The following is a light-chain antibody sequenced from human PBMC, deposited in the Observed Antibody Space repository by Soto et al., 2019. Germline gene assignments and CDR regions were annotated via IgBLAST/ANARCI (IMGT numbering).Light chain of an antibody. CDR1: QDVGNW. CDR2: ASS. J-gene: IGKJ2*01. Sequence: DIQMTQSPSSVSASVGDRVSITCRASQDVGNWLAWYQQKPGKAPKLLISASSSLQSGVPSRFSGSGSGTDFNLTISSLRPDDFATFYCQQYKVYPYTFGQGTRLDIQ. CDR3: QQYKVYPYT. V-gene: IGKV1-12*01.